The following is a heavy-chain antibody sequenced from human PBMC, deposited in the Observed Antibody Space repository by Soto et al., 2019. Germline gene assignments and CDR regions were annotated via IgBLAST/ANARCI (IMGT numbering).Heavy chain of an antibody. D-gene: IGHD3-22*01. CDR3: AKMGGITMIVVVTTLLDI. CDR2: IRGFSPYT. V-gene: IGHV3-21*01. Sequence: GGSLRLSCVASGFTFRTYTMNWVRQAPGKGLEWVSGIRGFSPYTFYAESVKGRFTISRDNAKNSLYLQMNSLRAEDTAVYYCAKMGGITMIVVVTTLLDIWGQGTMVTVSS. J-gene: IGHJ3*02. CDR1: GFTFRTYT.